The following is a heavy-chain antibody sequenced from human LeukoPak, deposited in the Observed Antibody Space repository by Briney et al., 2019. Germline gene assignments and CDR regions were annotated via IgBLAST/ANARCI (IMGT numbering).Heavy chain of an antibody. CDR1: GYTFTGYY. CDR3: ARENGSGYGD. Sequence: ASVKVSCKASGYTFTGYYMHWVRQAPGQGLEWMGWISAYNGNTNYAQKLQGRVTMTTDTSTSTAYMELRSLRSDDTAVYYCARENGSGYGDWGQGTLSPSPQ. J-gene: IGHJ4*02. V-gene: IGHV1-18*04. CDR2: ISAYNGNT. D-gene: IGHD5-12*01.